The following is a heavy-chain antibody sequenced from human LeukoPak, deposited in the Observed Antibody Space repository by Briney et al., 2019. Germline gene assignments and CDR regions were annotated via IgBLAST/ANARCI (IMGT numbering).Heavy chain of an antibody. CDR3: ARVFSGYQLPKGHWFDP. D-gene: IGHD2-2*01. J-gene: IGHJ5*02. V-gene: IGHV4-38-2*02. Sequence: SETLSLTCTVSGYSISSGYYWGWIRQPPGKGLEWIGSIYHSGSTYYNPSLKSRVTISVDTSKNQFSLKLSSVTAADTAVYYCARVFSGYQLPKGHWFDPWGHGTLVTVSS. CDR2: IYHSGST. CDR1: GYSISSGYY.